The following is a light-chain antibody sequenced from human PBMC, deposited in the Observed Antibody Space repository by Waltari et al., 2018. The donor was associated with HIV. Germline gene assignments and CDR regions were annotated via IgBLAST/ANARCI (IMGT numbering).Light chain of an antibody. CDR3: GARDSSGKYVL. V-gene: IGLV3-19*01. J-gene: IGLJ3*02. CDR1: SLTTYY. Sequence: SSELTQDPAVSVALGQTVRITCQGDSLTTYYASWYQQKPGQAPELVLHGRDNRPSGIPDRVSGSSSGNPASLTITGAQAEDEADYYCGARDSSGKYVLFGGGTKLTVL. CDR2: GRD.